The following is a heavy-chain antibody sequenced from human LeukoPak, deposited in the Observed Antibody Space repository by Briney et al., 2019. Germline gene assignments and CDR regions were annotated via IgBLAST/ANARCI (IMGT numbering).Heavy chain of an antibody. D-gene: IGHD6-13*01. CDR3: ARDHAAGTFDY. J-gene: IGHJ4*02. CDR1: GFTFDDYA. Sequence: GGSLRLSCAASGFTFDDYAMHWVRQAPGKGLEWVSGISWNSGSIGYADSVKGRFTISRDNSKNTLYLQMNSLRAEDTAVYYCARDHAAGTFDYWGQGTLVTVSS. CDR2: ISWNSGSI. V-gene: IGHV3-9*01.